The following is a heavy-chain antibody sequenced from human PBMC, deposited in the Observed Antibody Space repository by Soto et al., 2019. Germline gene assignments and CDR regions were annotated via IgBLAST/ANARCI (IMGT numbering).Heavy chain of an antibody. CDR1: GGPFSSFT. V-gene: IGHV1-69*02. Sequence: QVQLVQSGAEVKKPGSSVKVSCKASGGPFSSFTISWVRQAPRQGLEWMGRIIPILDRTNYAQNFQGRLTVTADKSTSTGFMELAGLTSQDTAVYYCVLRGLAQDLDFWGQGTLVTVSS. D-gene: IGHD3-10*01. CDR3: VLRGLAQDLDF. J-gene: IGHJ4*02. CDR2: IIPILDRT.